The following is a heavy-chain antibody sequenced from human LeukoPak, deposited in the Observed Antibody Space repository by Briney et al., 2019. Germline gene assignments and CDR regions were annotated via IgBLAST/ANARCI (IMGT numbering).Heavy chain of an antibody. V-gene: IGHV1-8*03. CDR2: MNPNSGNT. J-gene: IGHJ6*03. D-gene: IGHD6-13*01. Sequence: ASVKVSCKASGYTFTSYDINWVRQATGQGLEWMGWMNPNSGNTGYAQKFQGRVTITRNTSISTAYMELSSLRSEDTAVYYCASASGYSRYYYYMDVWGKGTTVTVSS. CDR1: GYTFTSYD. CDR3: ASASGYSRYYYYMDV.